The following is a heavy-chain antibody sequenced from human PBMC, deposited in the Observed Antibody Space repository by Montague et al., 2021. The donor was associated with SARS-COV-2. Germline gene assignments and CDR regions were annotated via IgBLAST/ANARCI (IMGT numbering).Heavy chain of an antibody. Sequence: SLRLSCAATGFSFSDYAMNWVRQAPGKGLERVSVFYGGGGGAHYADSVEGRFTISRDDSKSTLYLQMNSLRAEDTAVYYCAKDRKNYRTGLTLWGFDYWDQGTLVTVSS. V-gene: IGHV3-23*03. CDR2: FYGGGGGA. D-gene: IGHD3/OR15-3a*01. J-gene: IGHJ4*02. CDR3: AKDRKNYRTGLTLWGFDY. CDR1: GFSFSDYA.